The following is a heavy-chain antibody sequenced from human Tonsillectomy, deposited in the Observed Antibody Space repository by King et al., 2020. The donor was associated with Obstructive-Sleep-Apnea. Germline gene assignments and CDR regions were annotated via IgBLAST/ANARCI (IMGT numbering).Heavy chain of an antibody. CDR2: ISAYNGNT. V-gene: IGHV1-18*01. CDR1: GYTFTNYG. J-gene: IGHJ6*02. Sequence: VQLVESGAEVKKPGASVKVSCKASGYTFTNYGITWVRQAPGQGPEWMGWISAYNGNTNYAQKLQDRVTMTTDTSTSTAYMELRSLRSDDTAMYSCARVGGGYNLDFYYGMDVWGQGTTVTVSS. D-gene: IGHD5-24*01. CDR3: ARVGGGYNLDFYYGMDV.